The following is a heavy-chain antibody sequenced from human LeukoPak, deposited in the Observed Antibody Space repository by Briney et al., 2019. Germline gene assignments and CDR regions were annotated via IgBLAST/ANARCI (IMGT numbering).Heavy chain of an antibody. V-gene: IGHV3-30*18. CDR3: AKDSRVGGGRSIAALVYYYGMDV. CDR1: GFTFSSYG. Sequence: PGGSLRLSCAASGFTFSSYGMHWVRQAPGKGLEWVAVISYDGSNKYYADSVKGRFTISRDNSKNTLYLQMDSLGAEDTAVYYCAKDSRVGGGRSIAALVYYYGMDVWGQGTTVTVSS. CDR2: ISYDGSNK. J-gene: IGHJ6*02. D-gene: IGHD6-6*01.